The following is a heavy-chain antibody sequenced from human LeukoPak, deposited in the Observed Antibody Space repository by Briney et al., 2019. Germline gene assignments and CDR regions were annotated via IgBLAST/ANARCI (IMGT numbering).Heavy chain of an antibody. CDR3: AKDAVNGSGSYRAFDS. CDR2: MSTGGIST. V-gene: IGHV3-23*01. D-gene: IGHD3-10*01. J-gene: IGHJ4*02. Sequence: PGGSLRLSCAASVFIFRNDLMNWVRQAPRQGLEWVSSMSTGGISTYYADSVQGRFIISRDNSKSTLFLQMNSLRTDDMAIYYCAKDAVNGSGSYRAFDSWGQGTLVTVSS. CDR1: VFIFRNDL.